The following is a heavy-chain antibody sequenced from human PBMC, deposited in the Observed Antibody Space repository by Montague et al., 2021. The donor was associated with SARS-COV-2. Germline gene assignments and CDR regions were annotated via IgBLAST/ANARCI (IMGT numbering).Heavy chain of an antibody. CDR1: GGSISSYY. CDR3: ARGSGWMGNAFDI. D-gene: IGHD6-19*01. V-gene: IGHV4-59*01. CDR2: IYYSGST. Sequence: ETLSLTYTVSGGSISSYYWSWIRQPPGKGLEWIGYIYYSGSTNYNPSLKSRVTISVDTSKNQFSLKLSSVTAADTAVYYCARGSGWMGNAFDIWGQGTMVTVSS. J-gene: IGHJ3*02.